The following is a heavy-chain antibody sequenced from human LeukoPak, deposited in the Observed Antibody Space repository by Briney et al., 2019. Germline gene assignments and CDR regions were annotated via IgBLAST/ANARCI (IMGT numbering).Heavy chain of an antibody. V-gene: IGHV1-46*01. CDR2: INPSGGST. CDR3: ARVAQDCSGGSCYSQWFDP. CDR1: GYTFTSYY. Sequence: ASVKVSCKASGYTFTSYYIHWGRQAPGQGLEWMGIINPSGGSTSYAQKFQGRVTMTRDMSTSTVYMELSSLRSEDTAVYYCARVAQDCSGGSCYSQWFDPWGQGTLVTVSS. D-gene: IGHD2-15*01. J-gene: IGHJ5*02.